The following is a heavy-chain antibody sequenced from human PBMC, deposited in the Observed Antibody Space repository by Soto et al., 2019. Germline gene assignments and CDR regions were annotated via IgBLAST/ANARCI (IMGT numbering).Heavy chain of an antibody. V-gene: IGHV3-30-3*01. J-gene: IGHJ4*02. CDR3: ATDWNNYFDY. Sequence: PGGSLRLSCAASGFSFSTYAIHWVRQAPGKGLEWVAIISYDGSDKYYADSVRGRFTISRDNSKNTVYLQMNSLRPEDTAVYYCATDWNNYFDYWDQGTLVTVSS. CDR2: ISYDGSDK. CDR1: GFSFSTYA. D-gene: IGHD1-1*01.